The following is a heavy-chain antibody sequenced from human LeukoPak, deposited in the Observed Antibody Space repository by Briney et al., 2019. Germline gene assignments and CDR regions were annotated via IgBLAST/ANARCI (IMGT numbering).Heavy chain of an antibody. D-gene: IGHD2-2*01. CDR2: IYYSGST. CDR3: ARGARYCSSTSCYPNWFDP. Sequence: PSETLSLTCTVSGGSISSYYRSWIRQPPGKGLEWIGYIYYSGSTNYNPSLKSRVTISVDTSKNQFSLKLSSVTAADTAVYYCARGARYCSSTSCYPNWFDPWGQGTLVTVSS. V-gene: IGHV4-59*01. J-gene: IGHJ5*02. CDR1: GGSISSYY.